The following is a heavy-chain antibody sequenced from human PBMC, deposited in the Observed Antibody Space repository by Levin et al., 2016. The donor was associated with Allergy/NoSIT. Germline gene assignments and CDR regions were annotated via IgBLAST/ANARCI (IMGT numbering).Heavy chain of an antibody. D-gene: IGHD5-18*01. J-gene: IGHJ4*02. CDR2: IYYSGST. CDR3: ARGSVDTAITGADY. V-gene: IGHV4-59*01. CDR1: GGSISSYY. Sequence: SETLSLTCTVSGGSISSYYWSWIRQPPGKGLEWIGYIYYSGSTNYNPSLKSRVTISVDTSKNQFSLKLSSVTAADTAVYYCARGSVDTAITGADYWGQGTLVTVSS.